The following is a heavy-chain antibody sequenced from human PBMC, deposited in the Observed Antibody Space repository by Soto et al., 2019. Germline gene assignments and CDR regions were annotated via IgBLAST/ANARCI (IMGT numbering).Heavy chain of an antibody. J-gene: IGHJ6*02. CDR2: IYYGGST. D-gene: IGHD4-4*01. CDR3: ARDRGTATLHHCLGMDA. V-gene: IGHV4-31*02. Sequence: WMLNRQHPGKGLEWIGYIYYGGSTYYNPSLKSRVTISVDTSKNQFSLNLSSVTAADTAVYYCARDRGTATLHHCLGMDAWRQGTTVT.